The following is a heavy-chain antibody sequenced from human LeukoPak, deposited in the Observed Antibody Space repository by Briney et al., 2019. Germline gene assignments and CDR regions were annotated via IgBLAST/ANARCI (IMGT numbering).Heavy chain of an antibody. J-gene: IGHJ4*02. D-gene: IGHD3-22*01. V-gene: IGHV1-69*13. CDR2: IIPIFGTA. CDR1: GGTFSSYA. CDR3: AREHLHSSGYPIDYFDY. Sequence: GASVKVSCKASGGTFSSYAISWVRQAPGQGLEWMGGIIPIFGTANYAQKFQGRVTITADESTSIAYMELSSLRSEDTAVYYCAREHLHSSGYPIDYFDYWGQGTLVTVSS.